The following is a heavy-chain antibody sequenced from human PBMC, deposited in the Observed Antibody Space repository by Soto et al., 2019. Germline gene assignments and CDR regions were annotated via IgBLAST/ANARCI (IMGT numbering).Heavy chain of an antibody. D-gene: IGHD1-26*01. CDR2: IDASGNT. J-gene: IGHJ4*02. CDR3: VGARGRLVGFDY. Sequence: QVQLQQWGAGLLKPSETLSLTCAVNAESFSDYYWSWIRQPPGKGLAWIGEIDASGNTNYSPSLKSRVTISVDTSKNQFSLKLRSVTAADTAVYFCVGARGRLVGFDYWGQGTLVTVSS. V-gene: IGHV4-34*01. CDR1: AESFSDYY.